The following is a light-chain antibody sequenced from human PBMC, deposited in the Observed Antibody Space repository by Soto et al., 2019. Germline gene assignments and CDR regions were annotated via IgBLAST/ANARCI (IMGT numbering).Light chain of an antibody. J-gene: IGLJ2*01. Sequence: QSALTQPASVSGSPGQSITISCTGTSSDVGGYSYVSWYQHHPGKAPKLIIYEVAYRPSGVSNRFSGSKSGNTASLTISGLQAEDEADYYSTSYTKRTTLLFGGGTKLTVL. V-gene: IGLV2-14*01. CDR3: TSYTKRTTLL. CDR1: SSDVGGYSY. CDR2: EVA.